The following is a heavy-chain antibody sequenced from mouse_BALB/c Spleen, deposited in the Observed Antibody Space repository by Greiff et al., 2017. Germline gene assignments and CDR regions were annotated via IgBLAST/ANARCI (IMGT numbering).Heavy chain of an antibody. J-gene: IGHJ4*01. CDR2: ISYDGSN. CDR1: GYSITSGYY. V-gene: IGHV3-6*02. D-gene: IGHD2-14*01. CDR3: ARGGGNYYRYDGYAMDY. Sequence: EVKLMESGPGLVKPSQSLSLTCSVTGYSITSGYYWNWIRQFPGNKLEWMGYISYDGSNNYNPSLKNRISITRDTSKNQFFLKLNSVTTEDTATYYCARGGGNYYRYDGYAMDYWGQGTSVTVSS.